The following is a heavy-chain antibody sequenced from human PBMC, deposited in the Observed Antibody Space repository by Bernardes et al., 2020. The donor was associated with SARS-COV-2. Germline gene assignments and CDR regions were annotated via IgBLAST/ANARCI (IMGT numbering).Heavy chain of an antibody. J-gene: IGHJ6*02. D-gene: IGHD3-22*01. V-gene: IGHV1-2*02. CDR2: INPNSGGT. CDR1: GYTFAGNY. CDR3: ARNHYYDSRGHYYGMDV. Sequence: CKAFGYTFAGNYMHWVREDPGQGLEWMGWINPNSGGTNYAQKFKGRVTMTRDTSISTAYMELSRLRSDDTAVYYCARNHYYDSRGHYYGMDVWGHGTTVTVSS.